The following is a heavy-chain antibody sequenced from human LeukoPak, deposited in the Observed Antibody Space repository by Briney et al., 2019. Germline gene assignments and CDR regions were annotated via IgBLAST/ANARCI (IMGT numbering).Heavy chain of an antibody. Sequence: ASVKVSCKASGYTFTGYYMHWVRQAPGQGLEWMGWINPKSGGTNYAQKFQGRVTMTRDTSISTAYMELGRLRSDDTAVYYCAKPILSYDFWSGSPFDPWGQGTLVTVSS. CDR2: INPKSGGT. CDR3: AKPILSYDFWSGSPFDP. V-gene: IGHV1-2*02. D-gene: IGHD3-3*01. J-gene: IGHJ5*02. CDR1: GYTFTGYY.